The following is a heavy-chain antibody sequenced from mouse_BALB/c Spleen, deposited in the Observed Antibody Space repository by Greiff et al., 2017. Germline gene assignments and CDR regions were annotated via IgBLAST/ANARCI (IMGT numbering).Heavy chain of an antibody. CDR2: IWAGGST. V-gene: IGHV2-9*02. CDR3: ARDPGSWDVGFAY. Sequence: VKLMESGPGLVAPSQSLSITCTVSGFSLTSYGVHWVRQPPGKGLEWLGVIWAGGSTNYNSALMSRLSISKDNSKSQVFLKMNSLQTDDTAMYYCARDPGSWDVGFAYWGQGTLVTVSA. CDR1: GFSLTSYG. D-gene: IGHD4-1*01. J-gene: IGHJ3*01.